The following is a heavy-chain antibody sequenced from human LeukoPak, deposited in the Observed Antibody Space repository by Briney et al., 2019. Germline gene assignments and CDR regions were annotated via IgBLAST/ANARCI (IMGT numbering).Heavy chain of an antibody. CDR1: GYTFTGYY. CDR3: ARVFKGSGWYGEIDY. Sequence: ASVKVSCKASGYTFTGYYMHWVRQAPGQGLEGMGRINPNSGGTNYAQKFQGRVTMTRDTSISTAYMELSRLRSDDTAVYYCARVFKGSGWYGEIDYWGQGTLVTVSS. J-gene: IGHJ4*02. V-gene: IGHV1-2*06. D-gene: IGHD6-19*01. CDR2: INPNSGGT.